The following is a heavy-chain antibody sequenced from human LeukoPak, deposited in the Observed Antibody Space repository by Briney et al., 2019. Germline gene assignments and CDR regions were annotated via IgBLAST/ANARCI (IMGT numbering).Heavy chain of an antibody. Sequence: GSVKVSCKASGYTFTGYYMHWVRQAPGQGLEWMGRINTNSGGTNYAQTFQGRVTMTRDTSISTAYMDLSRLRSDDTAVYYCAKSLYSYAYGFDYWGQGTLVTVSS. J-gene: IGHJ4*02. CDR3: AKSLYSYAYGFDY. V-gene: IGHV1-2*06. D-gene: IGHD5-18*01. CDR1: GYTFTGYY. CDR2: INTNSGGT.